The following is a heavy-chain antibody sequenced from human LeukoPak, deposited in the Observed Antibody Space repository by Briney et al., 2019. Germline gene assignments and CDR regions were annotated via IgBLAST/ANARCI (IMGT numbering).Heavy chain of an antibody. J-gene: IGHJ4*02. CDR2: IYHSGST. V-gene: IGHV4-38-2*01. CDR3: ARGPITMVRGVISHPFDY. Sequence: SETLSLTCAVSGYSISSGYYWGWIRQPPGKGLEWIGSIYHSGSTYYYPSLKSRVTISVDTSKNQFSLKLSSVTAADTAVYYCARGPITMVRGVISHPFDYWGQGTLVTVSS. CDR1: GYSISSGYY. D-gene: IGHD3-10*01.